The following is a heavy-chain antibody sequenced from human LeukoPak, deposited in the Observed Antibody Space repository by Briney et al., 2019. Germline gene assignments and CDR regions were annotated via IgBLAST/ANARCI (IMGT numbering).Heavy chain of an antibody. CDR2: ISGSGGST. V-gene: IGHV3-23*01. J-gene: IGHJ4*02. D-gene: IGHD3-22*01. CDR3: AKRQYYYDSSGYHFDY. Sequence: GGSLRLSCAASGFTFSSYAMSWVRQAPGKGLEWVSAISGSGGSTYYADSVKGRFTISRDNSKNTLYLQTNSLRAEDTAVYYCAKRQYYYDSSGYHFDYWGQGALVTVSS. CDR1: GFTFSSYA.